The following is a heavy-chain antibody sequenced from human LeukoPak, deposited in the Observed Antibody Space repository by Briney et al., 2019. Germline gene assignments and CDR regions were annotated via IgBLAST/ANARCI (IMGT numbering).Heavy chain of an antibody. V-gene: IGHV3-23*01. CDR1: GFTFSTYA. D-gene: IGHD6-19*01. J-gene: IGHJ4*02. CDR3: AKRRWLGGIGVADPFDY. CDR2: ISDSGGST. Sequence: GGSLRLSCAASGFTFSTYAMSWVRQGPGKGLEWVSVISDSGGSTYYADSVKGRFTISRDNSKNTLYLQMNSLRADDTAVYYCAKRRWLGGIGVADPFDYWGQGTLVTVSS.